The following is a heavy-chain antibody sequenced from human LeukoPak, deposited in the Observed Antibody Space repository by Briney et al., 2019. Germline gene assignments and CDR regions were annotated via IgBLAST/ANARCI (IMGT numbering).Heavy chain of an antibody. J-gene: IGHJ5*02. CDR3: AGYYDSSGYYYRA. V-gene: IGHV3-21*01. CDR1: GFTFSSYS. CDR2: TSSSSSYI. Sequence: GGSLRLSCAASGFTFSSYSMNWVRQAPGKGLEWVSSTSSSSSYIYYADSVKGRFTISRDNAKNSLYLQMNSLRAEDTAVYYCAGYYDSSGYYYRAWGQGTLVTVSS. D-gene: IGHD3-22*01.